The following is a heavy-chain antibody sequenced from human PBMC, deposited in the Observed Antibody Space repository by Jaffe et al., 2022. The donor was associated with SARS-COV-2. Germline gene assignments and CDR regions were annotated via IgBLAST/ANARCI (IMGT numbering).Heavy chain of an antibody. V-gene: IGHV4-61*02. CDR3: ARDEILRDGYCTNGVCFEIGFGIN. J-gene: IGHJ4*02. Sequence: QVQLQESGPGLVKPSQTLSLTCTVSGGSISSGSYYWSWIRQPAGKGLEWIGRIYTSGSTNYNPSLKSRVTISVDTSKNQFSLKLSSVTAADTAVYYCARDEILRDGYCTNGVCFEIGFGINWGQGTLVTVSS. CDR1: GGSISSGSYY. D-gene: IGHD2-8*01. CDR2: IYTSGST.